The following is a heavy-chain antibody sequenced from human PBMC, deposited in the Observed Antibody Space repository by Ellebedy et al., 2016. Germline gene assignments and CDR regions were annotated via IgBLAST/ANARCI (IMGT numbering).Heavy chain of an antibody. CDR1: GFTFGDYA. D-gene: IGHD3-22*01. J-gene: IGHJ4*02. CDR3: TTDAYDSSGYNGGSN. Sequence: GESLKISXTASGFTFGDYAMSWFRQAPGKGLEWVGRIKSKTDGGTTDYAAPVKGRFTISRDDSKNTLYLQMNSLKTEDTAVYYCTTDAYDSSGYNGGSNWGQGTLVTVSS. V-gene: IGHV3-15*01. CDR2: IKSKTDGGTT.